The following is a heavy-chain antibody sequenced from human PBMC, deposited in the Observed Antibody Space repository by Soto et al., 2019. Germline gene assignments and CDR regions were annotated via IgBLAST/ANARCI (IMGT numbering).Heavy chain of an antibody. V-gene: IGHV2-5*02. J-gene: IGHJ6*02. CDR2: IYWDDDK. CDR1: GFSLSTSGVG. D-gene: IGHD2-2*01. CDR3: AHSQSNYSSTRGFYCYGMDV. Sequence: SGPTLVNPTQTLTLTCTYSGFSLSTSGVGVGWIRQPPGKALEWLALIYWDDDKDYSPSLKNRLSITTDTSKNEVVLTMTNMDPVDTATYYCAHSQSNYSSTRGFYCYGMDVWGQGTTVTVSS.